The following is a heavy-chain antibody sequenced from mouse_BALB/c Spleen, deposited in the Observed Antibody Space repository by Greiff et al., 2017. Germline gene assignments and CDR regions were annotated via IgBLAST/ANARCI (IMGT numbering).Heavy chain of an antibody. CDR3: ARAPIYYDYDGAMDY. CDR2: ISSGSSTI. CDR1: GFTFSSFG. V-gene: IGHV5-17*02. Sequence: LVESGGGLVQPGGSRKLSCAASGFTFSSFGMHWVRQAPEKGLEWVAYISSGSSTIYYADTVKGRFTISRDNPKNTLFLQMTSLRSEDTAMYYCARAPIYYDYDGAMDYWGQGTSVTVSS. D-gene: IGHD2-4*01. J-gene: IGHJ4*01.